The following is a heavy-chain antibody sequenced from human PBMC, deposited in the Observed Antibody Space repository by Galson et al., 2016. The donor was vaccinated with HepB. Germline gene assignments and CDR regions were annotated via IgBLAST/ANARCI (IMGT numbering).Heavy chain of an antibody. V-gene: IGHV3-23*01. Sequence: SLRLSCAASGFIFSSYAMSWVRQAPGKGLEWVSGLSGSDGSTYYADSVKGRFTTSRDNSKNTLYLQMNSLRAEDTAVYYCARDNDGYSFEFWGQGTLVTVSS. CDR3: ARDNDGYSFEF. CDR2: LSGSDGST. J-gene: IGHJ4*02. D-gene: IGHD5-18*01. CDR1: GFIFSSYA.